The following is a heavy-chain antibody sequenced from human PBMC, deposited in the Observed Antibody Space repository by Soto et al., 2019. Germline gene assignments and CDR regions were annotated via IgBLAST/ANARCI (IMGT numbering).Heavy chain of an antibody. CDR3: ARPTAYRRANFYRLDY. V-gene: IGHV1-69*01. Sequence: QVQLVQSGAEVKKPGSSVKVSCNASGGTFSSYAISWVRQAPGQGLEWMGGIILIFGTANYAQKFQGRVTITADESTSTAYMELSSLRSEDTAVYYCARPTAYRRANFYRLDYWGQGTLVTVSS. J-gene: IGHJ4*02. D-gene: IGHD1-26*01. CDR2: IILIFGTA. CDR1: GGTFSSYA.